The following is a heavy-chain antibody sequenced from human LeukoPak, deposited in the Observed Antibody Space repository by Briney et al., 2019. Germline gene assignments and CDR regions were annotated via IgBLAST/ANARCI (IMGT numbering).Heavy chain of an antibody. V-gene: IGHV3-33*01. J-gene: IGHJ4*02. CDR3: ARSGSGGSCSYFDY. D-gene: IGHD2-15*01. CDR2: IWYDGSNK. Sequence: GGSLRLSCAASGFTFSSYGRHWVRQAPGKGLEWVAVIWYDGSNKYYADSVKGRFTISRDNSKNTLYLQMNSLRAEDTAVYYCARSGSGGSCSYFDYWGQGTLVTVSS. CDR1: GFTFSSYG.